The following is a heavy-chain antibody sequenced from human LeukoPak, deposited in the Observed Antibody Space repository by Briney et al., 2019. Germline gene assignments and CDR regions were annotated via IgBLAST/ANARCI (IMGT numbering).Heavy chain of an antibody. CDR2: IYYSGST. V-gene: IGHV4-59*01. J-gene: IGHJ4*02. CDR3: ARAAGPSSDYYDSSGYSSPPFDY. D-gene: IGHD3-22*01. CDR1: GGSISSYY. Sequence: KSSETLSLTCTVSGGSISSYYWSWIRQPPGKGLEWIGYIYYSGSTNYNPSLKSRVTISVDTSKNQFSLKLSSVTAADTAVYYCARAAGPSSDYYDSSGYSSPPFDYWGQGTLVTVSS.